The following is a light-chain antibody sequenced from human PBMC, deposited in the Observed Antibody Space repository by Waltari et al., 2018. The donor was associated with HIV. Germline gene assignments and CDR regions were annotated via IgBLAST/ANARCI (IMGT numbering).Light chain of an antibody. J-gene: IGLJ2*01. CDR2: QDT. CDR3: QVWDNNNAV. V-gene: IGLV3-1*01. Sequence: SYELTQPPSMSVSPGQTAIIACSGDQLGDKYVCWYQQSPGQSPVMVMYQDTERPSGVPERFSGSISGDTASLTISGTQPLDEADYYCQVWDNNNAVFGGGTKLTVL. CDR1: QLGDKY.